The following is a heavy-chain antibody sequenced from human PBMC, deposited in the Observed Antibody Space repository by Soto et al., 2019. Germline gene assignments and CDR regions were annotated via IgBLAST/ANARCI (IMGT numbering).Heavy chain of an antibody. V-gene: IGHV3-30-3*01. D-gene: IGHD7-27*01. CDR2: ISYDGSNK. Sequence: QVQLVESGGGVVQPGRSLRLSCAASGFTFSSYAMHWVRQAPGKGLEWVAVISYDGSNKYYADSVKGRFTISRDNYKNTRNLQMNRLRAEDTAVDYCARDQTGDYRYYYYDGMDVWGQGTTVTVSS. CDR1: GFTFSSYA. CDR3: ARDQTGDYRYYYYDGMDV. J-gene: IGHJ6*02.